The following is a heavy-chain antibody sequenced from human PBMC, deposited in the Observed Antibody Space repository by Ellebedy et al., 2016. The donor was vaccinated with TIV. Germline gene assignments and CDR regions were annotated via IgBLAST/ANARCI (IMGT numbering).Heavy chain of an antibody. CDR1: GGSISSYY. V-gene: IGHV4-59*06. D-gene: IGHD4-17*01. Sequence: SETLSLXCTVSGGSISSYYWSWIRQPPGKGLEWIGYIYYSGSTYYNPSLKSRVTISVDTSKNQFSLKLSSVTAADTAVYYCASLKTTVTTYYYYYMDVWGKGTTVTVSS. CDR2: IYYSGST. CDR3: ASLKTTVTTYYYYYMDV. J-gene: IGHJ6*03.